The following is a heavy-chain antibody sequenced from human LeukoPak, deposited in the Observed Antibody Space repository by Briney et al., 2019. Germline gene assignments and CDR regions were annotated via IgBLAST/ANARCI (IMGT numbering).Heavy chain of an antibody. CDR2: ISSSSYM. J-gene: IGHJ6*02. CDR1: GFTFSSYT. CDR3: ARDRDVPAIGMDV. V-gene: IGHV3-21*06. Sequence: GGSLRLSCAASGFTFSSYTMNWVRQAPGKGLEWVSSISSSSYMYYADSVKGRFTISRDNAKNSLYLQMNSLRAEDTAVYYCARDRDVPAIGMDVWGQGTTVTVSS.